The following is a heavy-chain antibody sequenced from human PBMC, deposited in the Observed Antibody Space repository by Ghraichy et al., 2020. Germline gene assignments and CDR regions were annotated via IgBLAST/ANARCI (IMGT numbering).Heavy chain of an antibody. Sequence: SETLSLTCAVYGGSFSGYYWSWIRQPPGKGLEWIGEINHSGSTNYNPSLKSRVTISVDTSKNQFSLKLSSVTAADTAVYYCARRQKYSSSVARFDYWGQGTLVTVSS. CDR3: ARRQKYSSSVARFDY. D-gene: IGHD4-11*01. CDR1: GGSFSGYY. V-gene: IGHV4-34*01. J-gene: IGHJ4*02. CDR2: INHSGST.